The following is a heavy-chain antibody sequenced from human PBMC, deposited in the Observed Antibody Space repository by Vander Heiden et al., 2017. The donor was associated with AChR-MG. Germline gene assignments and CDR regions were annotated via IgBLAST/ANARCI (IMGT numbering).Heavy chain of an antibody. Sequence: QVQLQQSGPGLVKPSETLSLTSTVSGGSISSYYCSWIRQPPGKGLEWIGYIYYSGSTNYNPSLKSRVTISVDTSKNQFSLKLSSVTAADTAVYYWARGRTGYYYDSSGLGRYFDYWGQGTLVTVSS. CDR3: ARGRTGYYYDSSGLGRYFDY. CDR1: GGSISSYY. D-gene: IGHD3-22*01. V-gene: IGHV4-59*01. CDR2: IYYSGST. J-gene: IGHJ4*02.